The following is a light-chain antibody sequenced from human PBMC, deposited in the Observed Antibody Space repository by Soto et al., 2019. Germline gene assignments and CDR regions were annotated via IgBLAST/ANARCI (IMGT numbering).Light chain of an antibody. Sequence: EIVLTQSTGSLSLSPGERATLSYRASQSVISTYLAWYQQKPGQAPRLLIYGASNRATGITDRFTGSGSGTDFTLTISRLEPEDFAVYYCQQYGSSPLTFGGGTKVEIK. CDR3: QQYGSSPLT. V-gene: IGKV3-20*01. CDR2: GAS. J-gene: IGKJ4*01. CDR1: QSVISTY.